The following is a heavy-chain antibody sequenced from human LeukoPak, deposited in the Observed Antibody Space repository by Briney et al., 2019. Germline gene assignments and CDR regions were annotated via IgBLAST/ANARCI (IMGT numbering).Heavy chain of an antibody. V-gene: IGHV4-4*07. CDR3: ARINYYDSSGLAFDI. J-gene: IGHJ3*02. Sequence: SETLSLTCTVPGGSISSHYWGWIRQPAGKGLEWIGRIYTSGSTNYNPSLKSRVTMSVDTSKNQFSLKLSSVTAADTAVYYCARINYYDSSGLAFDIWGQGTMVTVSS. D-gene: IGHD3-22*01. CDR1: GGSISSHY. CDR2: IYTSGST.